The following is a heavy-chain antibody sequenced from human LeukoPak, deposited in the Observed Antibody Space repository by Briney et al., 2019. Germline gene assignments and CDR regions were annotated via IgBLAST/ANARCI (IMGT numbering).Heavy chain of an antibody. Sequence: SETLSPTCTVSGGSISSNNYYWGWIRQPPGKGLEWIGSIYYSGSTSYNPSLKSRVTISVDKSKNQFPLKLSSVTAADTAVYYCARRPRRVTGFDYWGQGTLVTVSS. CDR1: GGSISSNNYY. D-gene: IGHD4-23*01. J-gene: IGHJ4*02. CDR3: ARRPRRVTGFDY. CDR2: IYYSGST. V-gene: IGHV4-39*06.